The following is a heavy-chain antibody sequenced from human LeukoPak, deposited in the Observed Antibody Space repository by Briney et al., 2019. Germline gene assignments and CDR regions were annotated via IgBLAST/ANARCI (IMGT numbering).Heavy chain of an antibody. CDR1: GFTFSSYA. Sequence: GGSLRLSCAASGFTFSSYAMHWVRQAPGKGLEWVAVISYDGSNKYYADSVKGRFTISRDNSKNTLYLQMNSLRAEDTAVYYCASDLGDCSSTSCYYYYYYGMDVWGQGTTVTVSS. V-gene: IGHV3-30-3*01. D-gene: IGHD2-2*01. CDR3: ASDLGDCSSTSCYYYYYYGMDV. CDR2: ISYDGSNK. J-gene: IGHJ6*02.